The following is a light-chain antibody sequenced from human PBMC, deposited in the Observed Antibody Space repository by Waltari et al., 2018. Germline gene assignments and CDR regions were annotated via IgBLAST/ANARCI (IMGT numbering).Light chain of an antibody. CDR3: QQYDYWPWT. CDR2: GTS. Sequence: IVLTQSPATLSLSPGESATLSCRASQSVRSTVAWFQQQPGQPPRLLIYGTSTRATGIPARFTGSGSVTELSLSISSLQPEDFATYDCQQYDYWPWTFGQGTRVETK. V-gene: IGKV3D-15*01. J-gene: IGKJ1*01. CDR1: QSVRST.